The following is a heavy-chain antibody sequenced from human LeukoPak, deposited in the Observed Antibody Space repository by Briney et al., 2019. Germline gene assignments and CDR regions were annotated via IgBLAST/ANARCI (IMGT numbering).Heavy chain of an antibody. Sequence: GGSLRHSCAGSGFTFSSYAMSWVRQAPGKGLEWVSSISGAGTGTYYADSVKGRFTISRDNSKNTLYLQMNSLRAEDTAVYYCAKVFVGSSGWYQDFDYWGQGTLVTVSS. V-gene: IGHV3-23*01. D-gene: IGHD6-19*01. CDR2: ISGAGTGT. CDR1: GFTFSSYA. J-gene: IGHJ4*02. CDR3: AKVFVGSSGWYQDFDY.